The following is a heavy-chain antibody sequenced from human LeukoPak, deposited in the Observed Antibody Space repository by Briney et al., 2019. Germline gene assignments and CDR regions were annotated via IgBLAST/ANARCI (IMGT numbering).Heavy chain of an antibody. D-gene: IGHD2-2*01. V-gene: IGHV3-53*04. Sequence: PGGSLRLSCAASGFTVRSNYMSWVRQAPGKGLEWVSVIYSGGTTYYADSVKGRFTISRHNSKNTLYLQMNSLRAEDTAVYYCARGEQYCSSTSCCAYWGQGTLVTVSS. CDR1: GFTVRSNY. CDR2: IYSGGTT. CDR3: ARGEQYCSSTSCCAY. J-gene: IGHJ4*02.